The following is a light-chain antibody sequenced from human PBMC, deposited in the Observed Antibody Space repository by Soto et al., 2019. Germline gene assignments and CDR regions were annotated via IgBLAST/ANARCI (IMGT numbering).Light chain of an antibody. CDR2: STS. J-gene: IGKJ1*01. CDR3: QQYNSYSPWP. Sequence: EIVLPQSPGTLSLSPGERATLSCRTSQSVNNNYLAWYQQKPGQAPRLLIYSTSSRATGIPDRFSGSGSGTEFTLTISSLQPDDFAAYYCQQYNSYSPWPFGQGTMV. CDR1: QSVNNNY. V-gene: IGKV3-20*01.